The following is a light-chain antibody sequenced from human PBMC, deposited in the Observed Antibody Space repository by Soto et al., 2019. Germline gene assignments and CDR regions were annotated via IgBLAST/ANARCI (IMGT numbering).Light chain of an antibody. CDR2: VDGDGSH. CDR1: SGHSTYA. J-gene: IGLJ3*02. V-gene: IGLV4-69*01. CDR3: QTWGTGSWV. Sequence: QSVLTQSPSASASLGASVKLTCTLSSGHSTYAIAWHQQQPEKGPRYLMKVDGDGSHYKGDGIPDRFSGSSSGAERYLTISSLQSEDEADYYCQTWGTGSWVFGGGTKLTVL.